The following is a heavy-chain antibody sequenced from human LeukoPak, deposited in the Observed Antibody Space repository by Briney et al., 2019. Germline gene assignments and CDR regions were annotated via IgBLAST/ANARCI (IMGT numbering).Heavy chain of an antibody. CDR1: GFTFSSYA. D-gene: IGHD6-13*01. J-gene: IGHJ4*02. CDR3: ERGRYLLAAADFDC. V-gene: IGHV3-23*01. CDR2: ISCSGGST. Sequence: GGSLRLSCAASGFTFSSYAMSWVRQTPGKGLDWVSTISCSGGSTHYADSGKGRFTISRVNSKSTLYLQLNNLIPHDTAVYFCERGRYLLAAADFDCCGLGTLVSVSS.